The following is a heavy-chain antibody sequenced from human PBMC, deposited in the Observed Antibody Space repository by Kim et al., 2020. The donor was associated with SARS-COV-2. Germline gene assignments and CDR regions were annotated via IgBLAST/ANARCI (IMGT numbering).Heavy chain of an antibody. CDR2: ISSSGSTI. CDR3: ARGDVEMAFFDY. J-gene: IGHJ4*02. CDR1: GFTFSSYE. Sequence: GALRLSCAASGFTFSSYEMNWVRQAPGKGLEWVSYISSSGSTIYYADSVKGRFTISRDNAKNSLYLQMNSLRAEDTAVYYCARGDVEMAFFDYWGQGTLVTVSS. V-gene: IGHV3-48*03.